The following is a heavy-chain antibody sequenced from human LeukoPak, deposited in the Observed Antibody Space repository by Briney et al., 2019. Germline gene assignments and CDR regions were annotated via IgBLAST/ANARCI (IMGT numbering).Heavy chain of an antibody. V-gene: IGHV3-33*01. CDR2: IWYDGSNK. CDR3: ARHHYGSGNYYDS. CDR1: GFTFSTYG. Sequence: GGSLRLSCAASGFTFSTYGIHWVRKAPGKGLEWVAVIWYDGSNKNYADSVKGRFTISRDNSKNTLYLQMNSLRAEDTAVYYCARHHYGSGNYYDSWGQGTLVTVS. J-gene: IGHJ4*02. D-gene: IGHD3-10*01.